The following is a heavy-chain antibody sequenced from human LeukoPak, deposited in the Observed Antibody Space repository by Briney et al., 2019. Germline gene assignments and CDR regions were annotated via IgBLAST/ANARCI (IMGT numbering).Heavy chain of an antibody. CDR1: GYTFTSYG. CDR3: ARVENSNYVFYYGMDV. CDR2: ISAYNGNT. D-gene: IGHD4-11*01. Sequence: GASVKVSCKASGYTFTSYGISWVRQAPGQGLEWRGWISAYNGNTNYAQKLQGRVTMTTDTSTSTAYMELRSLRSDDTAVYYCARVENSNYVFYYGMDVWGQGTTVTVSS. V-gene: IGHV1-18*01. J-gene: IGHJ6*02.